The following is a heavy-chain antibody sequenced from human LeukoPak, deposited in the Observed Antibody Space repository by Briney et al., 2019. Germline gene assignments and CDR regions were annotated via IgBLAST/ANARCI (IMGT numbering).Heavy chain of an antibody. V-gene: IGHV1-69*05. J-gene: IGHJ4*02. CDR2: IIPIFGTA. CDR1: GGTFSSYA. CDR3: EAKYCSSTSCSH. D-gene: IGHD2-2*01. Sequence: SVKVSCKASGGTFSSYAISWVRQAPGQGLEWMGGIIPIFGTANYAQKFQGRVTITTDESTSTAYMELSSLRSEDTAVYYCEAKYCSSTSCSHWGQGTLVTVSS.